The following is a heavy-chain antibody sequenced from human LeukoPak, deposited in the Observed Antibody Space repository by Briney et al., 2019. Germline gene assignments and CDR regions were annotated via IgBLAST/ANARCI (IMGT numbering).Heavy chain of an antibody. CDR2: IYYSGST. CDR3: ARAGGFFSPFGY. V-gene: IGHV4-31*02. CDR1: SYW. D-gene: IGHD3-3*01. Sequence: SYWMNWARQHPGKGLEWIGYIYYSGSTYYNPSLKSRVTISVDTSKNQFSLKLSSVTAADTAVYYCARAGGFFSPFGYWGQGTLVTVSS. J-gene: IGHJ4*02.